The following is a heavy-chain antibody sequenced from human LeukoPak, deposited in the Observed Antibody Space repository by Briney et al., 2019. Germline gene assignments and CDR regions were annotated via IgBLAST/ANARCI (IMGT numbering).Heavy chain of an antibody. CDR2: IYTSGST. D-gene: IGHD3-3*01. CDR3: ARAIISPFLFFWSGYFDY. J-gene: IGHJ4*02. V-gene: IGHV4-61*02. Sequence: SQTLSLTCTVSGGSISSGSYYWSWIRQPAGKGLEWIGRIYTSGSTNYNPSLKSRVTISVDTSKNQFSLRLSSVTAADTAVYYCARAIISPFLFFWSGYFDYWGQGTLVTVSS. CDR1: GGSISSGSYY.